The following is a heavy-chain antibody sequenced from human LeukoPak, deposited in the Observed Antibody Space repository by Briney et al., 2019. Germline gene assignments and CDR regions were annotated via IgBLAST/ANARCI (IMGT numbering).Heavy chain of an antibody. V-gene: IGHV3-9*01. CDR2: ISWNSGSI. J-gene: IGHJ4*02. D-gene: IGHD3-9*01. CDR3: AKDTNYDILTGYYF. Sequence: GGSLRLSCAASGFNFDDYAMHWVRQAPGKGLEWVSGISWNSGSIGYADSVKGRFTISRDNAKNSLYLQMNSLRAEDTALYYCAKDTNYDILTGYYFWGQGTLVTVSS. CDR1: GFNFDDYA.